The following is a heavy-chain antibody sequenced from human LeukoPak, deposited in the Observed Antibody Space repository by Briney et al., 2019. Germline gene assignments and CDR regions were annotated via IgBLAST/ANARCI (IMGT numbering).Heavy chain of an antibody. CDR3: ARGFHYCSSTSCWGDYFDY. CDR1: GGSISSSSYY. J-gene: IGHJ4*02. Sequence: SETLSLTCTVSGGSISSSSYYWGWIRQPPGKGLEWIGSIYYSGSTYYNPSLKSRVTISVDTSKNQFSLKLSSVAAADTAVYYCARGFHYCSSTSCWGDYFDYWGQGTLVTVSS. CDR2: IYYSGST. V-gene: IGHV4-39*07. D-gene: IGHD2-2*01.